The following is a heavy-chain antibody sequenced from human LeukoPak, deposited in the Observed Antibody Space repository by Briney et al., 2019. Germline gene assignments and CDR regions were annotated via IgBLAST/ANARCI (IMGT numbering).Heavy chain of an antibody. CDR3: ARGPAYYYSSGPPAY. D-gene: IGHD3-22*01. J-gene: IGHJ4*02. CDR2: INHSGST. CDR1: GGSFSGYY. Sequence: SETLSLTCAVYGGSFSGYYWSWIRQPPGKGLEWIGEINHSGSTNYNPSLKSRVTISVDTSKNQFSLKLSSVTAADTAVYYCARGPAYYYSSGPPAYWGQGTLVTGSS. V-gene: IGHV4-34*01.